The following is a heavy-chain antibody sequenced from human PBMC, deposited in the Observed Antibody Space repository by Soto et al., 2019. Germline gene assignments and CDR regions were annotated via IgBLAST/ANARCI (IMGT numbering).Heavy chain of an antibody. CDR2: IQSGGST. D-gene: IGHD5-12*01. Sequence: EVQLVESGGDLVQPGGSLRLSCAASGFSVNSKYMSWVRQAPGKGLEWVSLIQSGGSTYYAGSVKGRFTISRDFSENTLVLQMNSRRVEEAAVYYGTGGYDHCNCVRGYGGPRDVWGKGTTVTVSA. V-gene: IGHV3-66*01. J-gene: IGHJ6*04. CDR3: TGGYDHCNCVRGYGGPRDV. CDR1: GFSVNSKY.